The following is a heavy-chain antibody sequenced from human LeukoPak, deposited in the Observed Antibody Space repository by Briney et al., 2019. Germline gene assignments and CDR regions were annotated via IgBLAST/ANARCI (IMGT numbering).Heavy chain of an antibody. CDR2: INPSGGST. CDR3: ARVGYGSRWYLGYFQH. D-gene: IGHD6-13*01. CDR1: GYTFTSYY. Sequence: GASVKVCCKASGYTFTSYYMHWVRQAPGQGLEWMGIINPSGGSTSYAQKFQGRVTMTRDTSTSTVYMELSSLRSEDTAVYYCARVGYGSRWYLGYFQHWGQGTLVTVSS. J-gene: IGHJ1*01. V-gene: IGHV1-46*01.